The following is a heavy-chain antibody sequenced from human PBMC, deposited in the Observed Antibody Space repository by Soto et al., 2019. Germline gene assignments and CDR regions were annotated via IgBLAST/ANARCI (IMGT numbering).Heavy chain of an antibody. J-gene: IGHJ3*02. D-gene: IGHD3-22*01. Sequence: GGSLRLSCVASGFTFENYAMSWVRQAPGKGLEWVSAISGSGGTTYYSDSVKGRFTISRDNSKNTLYLQMNSLRAEDTAVYYCAKNSGYYYDAFDIWGQGTMVTVSS. CDR1: GFTFENYA. CDR3: AKNSGYYYDAFDI. V-gene: IGHV3-23*01. CDR2: ISGSGGTT.